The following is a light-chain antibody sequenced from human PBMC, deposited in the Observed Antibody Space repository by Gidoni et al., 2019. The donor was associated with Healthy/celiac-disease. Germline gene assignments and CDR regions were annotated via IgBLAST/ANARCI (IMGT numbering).Light chain of an antibody. V-gene: IGLV3-21*02. Sequence: SYVLTQSPSVSVAPGQTATLTCGGNNIGFESVHWSQPRPGRAPVLVVYDTVDRPSGIPERFSGSRSRDTATLSISAVEAGDEADYYCQVWHSGSDLVIFGGGTKLTVL. J-gene: IGLJ2*01. CDR2: DTV. CDR3: QVWHSGSDLVI. CDR1: NIGFES.